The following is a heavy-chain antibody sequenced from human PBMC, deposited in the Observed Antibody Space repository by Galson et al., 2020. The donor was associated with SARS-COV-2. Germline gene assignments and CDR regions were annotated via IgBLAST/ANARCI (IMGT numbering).Heavy chain of an antibody. J-gene: IGHJ4*02. D-gene: IGHD2-2*01. CDR3: AKVGGIVPASKYFDC. CDR2: INTSAGDT. CDR1: GFTFSNWV. Sequence: GESLKISCAASGFTFSNWVMNWVRQAPGKGLEWVSSINTSAGDTYYADSVKGRFTISRDTSRNTLYLQMDSLRAEDTAVYYCAKVGGIVPASKYFDCWGQGTLVTVSS. V-gene: IGHV3-23*01.